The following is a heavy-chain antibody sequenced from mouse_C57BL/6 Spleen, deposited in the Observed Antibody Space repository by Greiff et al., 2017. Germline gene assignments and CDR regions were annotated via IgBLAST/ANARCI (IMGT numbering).Heavy chain of an antibody. J-gene: IGHJ2*01. Sequence: EVKLMESEGGLVQPGSSMKLSCKASGFTFSAYYMAWVRQVPEKGLEWVANINYDGSSTYYLDSLKSRFIISRDNAKNSLYLQMSSLKSEDTATYYCARDGGGCDYWCQGTTLTVSS. CDR3: ARDGGGCDY. CDR2: INYDGSST. D-gene: IGHD3-2*02. V-gene: IGHV5-16*01. CDR1: GFTFSAYY.